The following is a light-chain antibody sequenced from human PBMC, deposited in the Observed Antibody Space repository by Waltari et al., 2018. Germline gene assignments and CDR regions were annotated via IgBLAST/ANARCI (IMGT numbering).Light chain of an antibody. Sequence: QLVLPQSPSASASLGASINLTCTLRSGHRRNVLAWLQQQPETGPRYLTKINSDGSHSRGNEIPDRFSGSSSGAERYLTISSLQSEDEADYYCQTGGHGTWVFGGGTKLTVL. CDR1: SGHRRNV. J-gene: IGLJ3*02. CDR2: INSDGSH. CDR3: QTGGHGTWV. V-gene: IGLV4-69*01.